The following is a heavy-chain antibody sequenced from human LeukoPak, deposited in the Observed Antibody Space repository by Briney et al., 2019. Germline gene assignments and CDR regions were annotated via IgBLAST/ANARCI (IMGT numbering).Heavy chain of an antibody. Sequence: SSVKVSCKASGGTFSSYAISWVRQAPGQGLGWMGGIIPIFGTANYAQKFQGRVTITTDESTSTAYMELSSLRSEDTAVYYCARDLYYYDSSGRAVFRYWGQGTLVTVSS. CDR3: ARDLYYYDSSGRAVFRY. J-gene: IGHJ4*02. V-gene: IGHV1-69*05. D-gene: IGHD3-22*01. CDR1: GGTFSSYA. CDR2: IIPIFGTA.